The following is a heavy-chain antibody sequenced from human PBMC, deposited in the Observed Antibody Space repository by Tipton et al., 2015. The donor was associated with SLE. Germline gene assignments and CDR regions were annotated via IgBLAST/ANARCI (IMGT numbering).Heavy chain of an antibody. CDR3: ARAKVGIRGVTAFEDY. Sequence: TLSLTCTVSGGSISSHYWRWIRQPPGKVLEWIWYIYSSGGTTYNPSLKIRVTISVETSKNQLSLKVNSVTAADTAVYYCARAKVGIRGVTAFEDYWGQGTLVSVSS. J-gene: IGHJ4*02. CDR2: IYSSGGT. V-gene: IGHV4-59*11. D-gene: IGHD3-10*01. CDR1: GGSISSHY.